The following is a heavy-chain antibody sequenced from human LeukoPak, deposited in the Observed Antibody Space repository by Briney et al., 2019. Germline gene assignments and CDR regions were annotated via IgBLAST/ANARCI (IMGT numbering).Heavy chain of an antibody. CDR2: INPNSGDT. D-gene: IGHD1-1*01. V-gene: IGHV1-2*02. CDR1: GYTITGYY. CDR3: ARDRHWNQGNFDY. J-gene: IGHJ4*02. Sequence: GASVKVSCKASGYTITGYYIHWVRQAPGQGLEWMGWINPNSGDTNYAQKFQGRVTMTRDTSINTAFMELSRLRSDDTAVYYCARDRHWNQGNFDYWGQGTWSPSPQ.